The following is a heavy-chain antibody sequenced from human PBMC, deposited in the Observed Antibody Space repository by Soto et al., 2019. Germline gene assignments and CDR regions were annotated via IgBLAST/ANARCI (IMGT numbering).Heavy chain of an antibody. V-gene: IGHV4-59*01. Sequence: PSETLSLTCTVSGGSISNYYWSWIRQPPGKGLEWIGYIYYTGTTNYNPSLKSRVTISLGTSKSQFSMELTSVTAADTAIYYCARDRWLDPWGQGILVTV. J-gene: IGHJ5*02. CDR3: ARDRWLDP. CDR2: IYYTGTT. CDR1: GGSISNYY.